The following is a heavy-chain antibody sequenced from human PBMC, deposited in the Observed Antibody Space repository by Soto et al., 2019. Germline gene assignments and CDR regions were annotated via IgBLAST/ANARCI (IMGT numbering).Heavy chain of an antibody. CDR3: ARHWVEVVVAATTSSSTPELVDY. J-gene: IGHJ4*02. D-gene: IGHD2-15*01. CDR2: IYYSGST. V-gene: IGHV4-39*01. CDR1: GGSISSSSYY. Sequence: QLQLQESGPGLVKPSETLSLTCTVSGGSISSSSYYWGWIRQPPGKGLEWIGSIYYSGSTYYNPSLKSRVTISVDTSKNQFSLKLSSVTAADTAVYYCARHWVEVVVAATTSSSTPELVDYWGQGTLVTVSS.